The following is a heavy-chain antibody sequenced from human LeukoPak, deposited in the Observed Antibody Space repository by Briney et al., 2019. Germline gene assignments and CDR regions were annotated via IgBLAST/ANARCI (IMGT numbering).Heavy chain of an antibody. CDR3: ARARGYCSGGSCYSGRWFDP. J-gene: IGHJ5*02. D-gene: IGHD2-15*01. Sequence: ASVKVSCKASGGTFSSYAISWVRQAPGQGLEWMGGIIPIFGTANYAQKFQGRVTITADESTSTAYMELSSLRPEATAVYYCARARGYCSGGSCYSGRWFDPWGQGTLVTVSS. V-gene: IGHV1-69*13. CDR2: IIPIFGTA. CDR1: GGTFSSYA.